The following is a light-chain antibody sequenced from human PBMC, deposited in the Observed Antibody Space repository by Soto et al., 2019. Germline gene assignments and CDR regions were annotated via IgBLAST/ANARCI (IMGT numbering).Light chain of an antibody. Sequence: QAVLTQPPSASGTPGQRVTISCSGSSSNIGSNTVNWYQQLPGTAPKLLIYGNNIRPSGVPDRFSGSKSGTSASLAITGLQAEDEADYYCQSYDISLREVFGGGTKLTVL. CDR1: SSNIGSNT. V-gene: IGLV1-44*01. CDR3: QSYDISLREV. J-gene: IGLJ3*02. CDR2: GNN.